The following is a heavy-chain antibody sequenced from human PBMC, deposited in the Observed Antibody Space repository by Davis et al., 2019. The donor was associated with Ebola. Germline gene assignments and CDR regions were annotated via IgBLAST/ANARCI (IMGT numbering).Heavy chain of an antibody. J-gene: IGHJ4*02. CDR3: AKDSDFWSGYPLDY. D-gene: IGHD3-3*01. CDR2: ISNSSSYI. CDR1: GFTFSSYS. Sequence: GESLKISCAASGFTFSSYSMNWVRQAPGKGLEWVSSISNSSSYIYYADSVKGRFTISRDNAKNSLYLQMNSLRAEDTAVYYCAKDSDFWSGYPLDYWGQGTLVTVSS. V-gene: IGHV3-21*01.